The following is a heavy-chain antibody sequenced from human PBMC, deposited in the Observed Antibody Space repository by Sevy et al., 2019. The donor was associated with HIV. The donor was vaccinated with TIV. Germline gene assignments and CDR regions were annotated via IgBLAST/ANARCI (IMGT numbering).Heavy chain of an antibody. CDR3: ARARGAVAGSRVYYYYGMDV. CDR2: INHRGST. D-gene: IGHD6-19*01. V-gene: IGHV4-34*01. J-gene: IGHJ6*02. Sequence: SETLSLTCAVYGGSFSGYYWSWIRQPPGKGLEWIGEINHRGSTNYNPSLKSRVTISVDTSKNQFSLKLSSVTAADTAVYYCARARGAVAGSRVYYYYGMDVWGQGTTVTVSS. CDR1: GGSFSGYY.